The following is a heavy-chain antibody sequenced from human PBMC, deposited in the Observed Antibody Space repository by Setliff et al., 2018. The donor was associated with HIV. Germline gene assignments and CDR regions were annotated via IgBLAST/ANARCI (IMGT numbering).Heavy chain of an antibody. D-gene: IGHD6-13*01. CDR2: ISYSEGT. Sequence: SETLSLTCSVSGVSVSTTSYYWAWIRQPPGKGLEWTGSISYSEGTFDNASLKSRVTISVDTSKNQFSLKLSSVTAADTAVYYCARDRDIYRVYRRMSREDTEENDAFDIWGQGTMVTVSS. CDR3: ARDRDIYRVYRRMSREDTEENDAFDI. V-gene: IGHV4-39*07. J-gene: IGHJ3*02. CDR1: GVSVSTTSYY.